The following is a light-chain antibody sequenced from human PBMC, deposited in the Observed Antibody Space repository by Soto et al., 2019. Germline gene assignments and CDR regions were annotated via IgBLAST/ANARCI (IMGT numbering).Light chain of an antibody. CDR1: QSVSSN. Sequence: DIVMTQSPATLSVSPGERATLSCRASQSVSSNLAWYQQKPGQAPRLLIYHASTMATGIPARFSGSGSETEFTLTISSLQSEDFAVYYCQQYNNWPPHSFGQGTKLEIK. V-gene: IGKV3-15*01. CDR2: HAS. J-gene: IGKJ2*01. CDR3: QQYNNWPPHS.